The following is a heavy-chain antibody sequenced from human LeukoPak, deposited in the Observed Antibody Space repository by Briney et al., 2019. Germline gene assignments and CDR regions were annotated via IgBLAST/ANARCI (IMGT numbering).Heavy chain of an antibody. J-gene: IGHJ4*02. CDR3: AKRGSKWDLDN. CDR2: ISYDGSNK. D-gene: IGHD1-26*01. CDR1: GFTFTSYA. V-gene: IGHV3-33*06. Sequence: GRSLRLSCAASGFTFTSYAMHWVRQAPGKGLEWVAVISYDGSNKYYADSVKGRFTISKDTSKNTLYLQMSSLRAEDTAIYYCAKRGSKWDLDNWGQGTLVTVSS.